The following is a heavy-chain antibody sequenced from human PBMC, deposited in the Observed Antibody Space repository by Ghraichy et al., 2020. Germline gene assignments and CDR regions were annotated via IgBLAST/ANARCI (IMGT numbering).Heavy chain of an antibody. CDR1: GGSISSYY. Sequence: SETLSLTCTVSGGSISSYYWSWIRQPPGKGLEWIGYIYYSGSTNYNPSLKSRVTISVDTSKNQFSLKLSSVTAADTAVYYCARQNPMVRGVISLDPDAFDIWGQGTMVTVSS. D-gene: IGHD3-10*01. J-gene: IGHJ3*02. CDR2: IYYSGST. CDR3: ARQNPMVRGVISLDPDAFDI. V-gene: IGHV4-59*08.